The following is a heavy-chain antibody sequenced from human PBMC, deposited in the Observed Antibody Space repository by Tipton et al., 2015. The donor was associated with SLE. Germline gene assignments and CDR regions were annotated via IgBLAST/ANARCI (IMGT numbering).Heavy chain of an antibody. CDR1: GYTFTSYG. Sequence: QLVQSGSELKKPGASVKVSCKASGYTFTSYGISWVRQAPGQGLEWMGWISAYNGNTNYAQKLQGRVTMTTDTSTSTAYMELRSLRSDDTAVYYCARVPLYSGSYNPSYFDYWGQGTLVTVSS. V-gene: IGHV1-18*01. J-gene: IGHJ4*02. CDR2: ISAYNGNT. CDR3: ARVPLYSGSYNPSYFDY. D-gene: IGHD1-26*01.